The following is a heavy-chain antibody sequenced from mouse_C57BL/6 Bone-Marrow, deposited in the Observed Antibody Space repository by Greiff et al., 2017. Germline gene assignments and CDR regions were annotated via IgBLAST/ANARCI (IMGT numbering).Heavy chain of an antibody. Sequence: QVQLQQPGAELVKPGASVKLSCKASGYTFTSYWMHWVKQTPGQGLEWIGMIHPNSGSTNYNEKIKSKATLTVDKSSSTAYMQLSSLTSEDAAVYYCAIYSYYWGQGTTLTVSS. CDR2: IHPNSGST. J-gene: IGHJ2*01. CDR1: GYTFTSYW. CDR3: AIYSYY. V-gene: IGHV1-64*01. D-gene: IGHD2-1*01.